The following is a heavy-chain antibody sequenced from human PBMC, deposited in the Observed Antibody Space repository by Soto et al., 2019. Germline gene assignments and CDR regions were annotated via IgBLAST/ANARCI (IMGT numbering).Heavy chain of an antibody. Sequence: QVQLVQSGAEVKKPGASVKVSCKASGYTFTNYGISWVRQAPGQGLEWMGWISAYNGNTKYAQKLQGRVTMTTDTSTSTAYMELRSVRSDDTAVYYCARGVGSGSYYNQYNWFDPWGQGTLVTVS. CDR2: ISAYNGNT. J-gene: IGHJ5*02. CDR3: ARGVGSGSYYNQYNWFDP. V-gene: IGHV1-18*01. CDR1: GYTFTNYG. D-gene: IGHD3-10*01.